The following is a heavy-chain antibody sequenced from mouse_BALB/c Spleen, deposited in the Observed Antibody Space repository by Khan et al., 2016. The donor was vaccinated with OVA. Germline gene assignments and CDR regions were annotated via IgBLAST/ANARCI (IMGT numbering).Heavy chain of an antibody. D-gene: IGHD3-1*01. CDR1: GYSITSGYY. V-gene: IGHV3-6*02. CDR2: IRYDGSN. Sequence: EVQLVESGPGLVKPSQSLSLTCSVTGYSITSGYYWNWIRQFPGSKLEWMGYIRYDGSNNYNPSLKNRISITRDTSKNQFFLKLNSVTTEDTATYYCAGGGSSGPAWFAYWGQGTLVTVSA. J-gene: IGHJ3*01. CDR3: AGGGSSGPAWFAY.